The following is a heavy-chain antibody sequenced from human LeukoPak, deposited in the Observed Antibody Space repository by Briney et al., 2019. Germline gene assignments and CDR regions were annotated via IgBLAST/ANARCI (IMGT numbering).Heavy chain of an antibody. D-gene: IGHD4-17*01. Sequence: GGSLRLSCAASGFTFDDYAMHWVRQAPGKGLEWVSGINWNSGSIDYAESVKGRFTISRDNAKNSLYLQMNSLRAEDTAVYYCAKVRPSYGSYGYFDYWGQGTLVTVSS. J-gene: IGHJ4*02. V-gene: IGHV3-9*01. CDR3: AKVRPSYGSYGYFDY. CDR1: GFTFDDYA. CDR2: INWNSGSI.